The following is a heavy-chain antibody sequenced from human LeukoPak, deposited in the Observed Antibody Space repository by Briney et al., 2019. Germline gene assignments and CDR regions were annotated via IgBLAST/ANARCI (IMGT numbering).Heavy chain of an antibody. CDR1: GYTFTSYY. J-gene: IGHJ4*02. CDR2: INPSGGST. D-gene: IGHD3-9*01. CDR3: ARGSRPVYNLLTGKRYFDY. Sequence: ASVKVSCKASGYTFTSYYMHWVRPAPGQGLEWMGIINPSGGSTTYAQKFRGRLTMTRDMSTSTVYMELSSLRPEDTAVYYCARGSRPVYNLLTGKRYFDYWGQGTLLTVSS. V-gene: IGHV1-46*01.